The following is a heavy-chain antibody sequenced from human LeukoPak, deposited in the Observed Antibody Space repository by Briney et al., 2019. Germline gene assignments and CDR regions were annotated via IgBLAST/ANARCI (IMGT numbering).Heavy chain of an antibody. CDR2: ISGSGGRT. CDR3: ANSLRFGELPFVY. Sequence: GGSLRLSCAASGFTFSSYAMSWVRQAPGKGLGWVSAISGSGGRTYYADSVKGRVTVSRDNSKNPLYLQMHSLRAEDTAVYYWANSLRFGELPFVYWGQGTLVTVSS. D-gene: IGHD3-10*01. J-gene: IGHJ4*02. CDR1: GFTFSSYA. V-gene: IGHV3-23*01.